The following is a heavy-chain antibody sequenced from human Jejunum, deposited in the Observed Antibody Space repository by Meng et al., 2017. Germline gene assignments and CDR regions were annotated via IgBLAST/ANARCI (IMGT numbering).Heavy chain of an antibody. CDR3: ARDSETYPTYFDY. J-gene: IGHJ4*02. D-gene: IGHD5-24*01. CDR2: ISDSGTT. V-gene: IGHV4-61*03. Sequence: LQDSGPGLVRPSETLSLTCTVSGGSVSSGFYYWSWIRQPPGKGLEWIGYISDSGTTNYNPSLKSRVTMSVDTSKNHFSLKLTSVTAADTAVYFCARDSETYPTYFDYWGQGTLVTVSS. CDR1: GGSVSSGFYY.